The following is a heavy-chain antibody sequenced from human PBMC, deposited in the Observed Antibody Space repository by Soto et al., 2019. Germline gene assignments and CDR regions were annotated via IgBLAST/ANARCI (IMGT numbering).Heavy chain of an antibody. J-gene: IGHJ4*02. Sequence: GASVKVSCKASGYTFTSYGISWVRQAPGQGLEWMGWISAYNGNTNYAQKLQGRVTMTTDTSTSTAYMELRSLRSDDTAVYYCAREGYYDSSGYYASWGQGTLVTSPX. V-gene: IGHV1-18*01. CDR3: AREGYYDSSGYYAS. CDR2: ISAYNGNT. D-gene: IGHD3-22*01. CDR1: GYTFTSYG.